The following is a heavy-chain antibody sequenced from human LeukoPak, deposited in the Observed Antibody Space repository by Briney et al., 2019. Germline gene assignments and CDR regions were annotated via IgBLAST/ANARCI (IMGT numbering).Heavy chain of an antibody. Sequence: NPSQTLSLTCAISGDSVSSNSVTWNWIRQSPSRGLEWLGRTYYRSTWYNDYAVSVRGRITVNPDTSKNQFSLHLNSVTPEDTAVYYCARRLTQYGCFDPWGQGILVTVSS. V-gene: IGHV6-1*01. CDR2: TYYRSTWYN. D-gene: IGHD2-2*01. CDR1: GDSVSSNSVT. J-gene: IGHJ5*02. CDR3: ARRLTQYGCFDP.